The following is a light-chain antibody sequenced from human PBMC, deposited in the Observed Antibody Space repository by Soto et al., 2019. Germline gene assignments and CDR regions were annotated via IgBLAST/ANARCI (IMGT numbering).Light chain of an antibody. CDR3: QVYHWSLTWT. J-gene: IGKJ5*01. CDR2: GAS. CDR1: EPVSTSF. Sequence: EIVLTQSPGTLSLSPGERATLSCRASEPVSTSFLAWYQQKRGQPPRLLIYGASTRATGVPDRFSGSGSGTDFTLTISELDPEDFAVYYCQVYHWSLTWTFGPGTRLEI. V-gene: IGKV3-20*01.